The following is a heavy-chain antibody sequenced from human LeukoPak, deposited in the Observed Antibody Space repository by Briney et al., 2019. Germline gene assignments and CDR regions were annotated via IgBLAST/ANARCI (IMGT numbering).Heavy chain of an antibody. Sequence: SETLSLTCTVSGGSISSYYWGWIRQPPGKGLEWIGSIYYSGSTYYNPSLKSRVTISIDTSKNQLSLKLSSVTAADTVVYYCASSAYYYDSSGLYWGQGTLVTVSS. CDR2: IYYSGST. V-gene: IGHV4-39*01. CDR3: ASSAYYYDSSGLY. D-gene: IGHD3-22*01. CDR1: GGSISSYY. J-gene: IGHJ4*02.